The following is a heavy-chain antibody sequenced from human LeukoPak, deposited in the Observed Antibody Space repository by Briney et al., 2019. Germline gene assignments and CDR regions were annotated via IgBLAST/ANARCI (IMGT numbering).Heavy chain of an antibody. CDR1: GYTFTSYY. CDR3: ARAGYCSSTSCYHYYYYYYMDV. J-gene: IGHJ6*03. V-gene: IGHV1-46*01. D-gene: IGHD2-2*01. Sequence: GASVKVSCKASGYTFTSYYMHWVRQAPGQGLEWMGIINPSGGSTSYAQKFQGRVTMTRDTSTSTVYMELSSLRSEDTAVYYCARAGYCSSTSCYHYYYYYYMDVWGKGTTVTVSS. CDR2: INPSGGST.